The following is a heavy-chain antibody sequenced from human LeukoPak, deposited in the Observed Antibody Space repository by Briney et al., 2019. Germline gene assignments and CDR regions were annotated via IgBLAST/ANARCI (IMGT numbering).Heavy chain of an antibody. J-gene: IGHJ3*02. CDR3: ARDKRNYYDTDAFDI. Sequence: AGGSLRLSCAASGFTFSSYSMNWVRQAPGKGLEWVSSISSSSSYIYYADSVKGRFTISRDNAKNSLYLQMNSLRAEDTAVYYCARDKRNYYDTDAFDIWGQGTMVTVSS. CDR2: ISSSSSYI. CDR1: GFTFSSYS. D-gene: IGHD3-22*01. V-gene: IGHV3-21*01.